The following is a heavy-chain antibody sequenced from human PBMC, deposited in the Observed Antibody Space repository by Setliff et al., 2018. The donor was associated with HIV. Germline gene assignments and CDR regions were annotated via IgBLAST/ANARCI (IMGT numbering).Heavy chain of an antibody. CDR3: AIGGYSYVFDY. CDR1: TGPITTPYY. Sequence: ETLSLTCTVSTGPITTPYYWGWIRQPPGKGLEWIGEINHRGTTNSNPSLKRRVTISVDTSKSQFSLRLSSVTAADTAVYYCAIGGYSYVFDYWGQGTLVTVSS. D-gene: IGHD5-18*01. V-gene: IGHV4-34*01. CDR2: INHRGTT. J-gene: IGHJ4*02.